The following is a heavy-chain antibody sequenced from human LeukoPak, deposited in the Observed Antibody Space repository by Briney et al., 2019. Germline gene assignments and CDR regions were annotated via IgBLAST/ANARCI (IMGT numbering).Heavy chain of an antibody. CDR2: IYHSGST. CDR1: GGSISSGGYS. CDR3: ARGLPGGKLYWCFDL. Sequence: SETLSLTCAVSGGSISSGGYSWSWIRQPPGKGLEWIGYIYHSGSTYYNPSLKSRVTISVDRSKNQFSLKLSSVTAADTAVYYCARGLPGGKLYWCFDLWGRGTLVTVSS. J-gene: IGHJ2*01. D-gene: IGHD4-23*01. V-gene: IGHV4-30-2*01.